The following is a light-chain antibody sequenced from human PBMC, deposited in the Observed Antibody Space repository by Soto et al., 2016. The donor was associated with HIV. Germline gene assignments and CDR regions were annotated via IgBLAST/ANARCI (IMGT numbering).Light chain of an antibody. J-gene: IGLJ2*01. CDR3: QSSDTSGTYPVI. Sequence: SYELTQPPSMSVSPGQTARITCSGDMLPKQYAHWYQQKPGQAPILVIYKDTERPSGIPERFSGSSSGAVVTLTISGVQAEDEADYYCQSSDTSGTYPVIFGGGTKLTV. V-gene: IGLV3-25*03. CDR2: KDT. CDR1: MLPKQY.